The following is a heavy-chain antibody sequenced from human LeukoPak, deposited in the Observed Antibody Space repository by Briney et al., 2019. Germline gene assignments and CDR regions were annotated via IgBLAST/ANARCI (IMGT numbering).Heavy chain of an antibody. CDR3: AKIVVAAAIYYMNV. CDR2: ISSSSSYI. V-gene: IGHV3-21*01. CDR1: GFTFSSYS. Sequence: GGSLRLSCAASGFTFSSYSMNWVRQAPGKGLEWVSSISSSSSYIYYADSVKGRFTISRDNSKNTLYLQMNSLRAEDTAVYYCAKIVVAAAIYYMNVWGKGTTVTVSS. J-gene: IGHJ6*03. D-gene: IGHD2-2*02.